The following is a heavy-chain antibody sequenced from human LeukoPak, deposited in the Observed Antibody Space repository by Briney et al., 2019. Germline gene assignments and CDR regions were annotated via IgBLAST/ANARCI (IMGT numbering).Heavy chain of an antibody. CDR3: ARGRAVTTTGSQILFAY. CDR1: GYTFTDYY. CDR2: ITPNSGGA. D-gene: IGHD1-1*01. V-gene: IGHV1-2*02. Sequence: ASVKVSCKASGYTFTDYYLHWVRQAPGQGLEWMGDITPNSGGASYAQKFQGRITVTRDTSISTAYMELRSLRSDDTAVYYCARGRAVTTTGSQILFAYWGQGILVTVSS. J-gene: IGHJ4*02.